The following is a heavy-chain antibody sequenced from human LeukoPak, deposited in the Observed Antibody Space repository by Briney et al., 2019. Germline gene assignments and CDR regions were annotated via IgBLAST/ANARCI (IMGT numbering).Heavy chain of an antibody. CDR3: ARDEVAAHSFDC. CDR1: GFTFSSYG. Sequence: GGSLRLSCAASGFTFSSYGMHWVRQAPGKGLERVAVIWYDGSNKYYADSVKGRFTISRDNSKNTLYLQMNSLRAEDTAVYYCARDEVAAHSFDCWGQGTLVTVSS. V-gene: IGHV3-33*01. J-gene: IGHJ4*02. CDR2: IWYDGSNK. D-gene: IGHD6-19*01.